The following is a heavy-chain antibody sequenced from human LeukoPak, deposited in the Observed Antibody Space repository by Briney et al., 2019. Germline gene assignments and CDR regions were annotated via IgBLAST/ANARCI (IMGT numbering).Heavy chain of an antibody. J-gene: IGHJ4*02. CDR1: GGSISSYY. V-gene: IGHV4-59*01. CDR2: IYYSGST. CDR3: ARSLGDYEGGVGY. Sequence: SETLSLTCTVSGGSISSYYWSWIRQPPGKGLEWIGYIYYSGSTNYNPSLKSRVTISVDTSKNQFSLKLSSVTAADTAVYYWARSLGDYEGGVGYWGQGTLVTVSS. D-gene: IGHD4-17*01.